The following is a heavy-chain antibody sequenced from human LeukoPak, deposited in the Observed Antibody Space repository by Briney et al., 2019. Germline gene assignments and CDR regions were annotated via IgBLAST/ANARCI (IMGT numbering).Heavy chain of an antibody. J-gene: IGHJ3*02. Sequence: GASVKVSCKASGYTFTSYYMHWVRQAPGQGLEWMGIINPSGGSTSYAQKFQGRVTMTRVTSTSTVYMELSSLRSEDTAVYYCASSYGDLAFDIWGQGTMVTVSS. CDR1: GYTFTSYY. CDR2: INPSGGST. CDR3: ASSYGDLAFDI. V-gene: IGHV1-46*01. D-gene: IGHD4-17*01.